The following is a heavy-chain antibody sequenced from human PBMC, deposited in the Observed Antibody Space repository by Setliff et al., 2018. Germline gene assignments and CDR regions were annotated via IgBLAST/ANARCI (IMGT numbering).Heavy chain of an antibody. Sequence: PSETLSLTCTVSGGSISTYYWSWIRQPPGKGLEWIGYVYYSGIANYNPSLKSRVTMSVDTSKNQISLKLSSVTAADTAVYYCARDRVVVVAARRGYYFDYWGQGTLVTVSS. CDR1: GGSISTYY. D-gene: IGHD2-15*01. CDR2: VYYSGIA. J-gene: IGHJ4*02. CDR3: ARDRVVVVAARRGYYFDY. V-gene: IGHV4-59*12.